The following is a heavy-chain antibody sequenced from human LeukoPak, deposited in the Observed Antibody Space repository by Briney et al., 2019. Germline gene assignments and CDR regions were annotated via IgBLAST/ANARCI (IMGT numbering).Heavy chain of an antibody. CDR2: INQDESDK. CDR1: GFIFSKYW. D-gene: IGHD2/OR15-2a*01. CDR3: ARVRVSSYYGMDI. V-gene: IGHV3-7*05. Sequence: PGGSLRLFCAASGFIFSKYWMSWVRQATGKGLEWVANINQDESDKYYVDSVKGRFTISRDNAKNSLYLQMNTLRAEDTAVYYCARVRVSSYYGMDIWGQGTTVTVSS. J-gene: IGHJ6*02.